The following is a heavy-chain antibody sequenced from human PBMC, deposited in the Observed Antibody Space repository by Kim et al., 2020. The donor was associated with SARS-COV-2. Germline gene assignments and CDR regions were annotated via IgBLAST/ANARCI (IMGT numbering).Heavy chain of an antibody. J-gene: IGHJ4*02. Sequence: NPSLKSRVTISVDTSKNQFSLKLSSVTAADTAVYYCARVGGDYEGYYFDYWGQGTLVTVSS. V-gene: IGHV4-59*01. CDR3: ARVGGDYEGYYFDY. D-gene: IGHD3-16*01.